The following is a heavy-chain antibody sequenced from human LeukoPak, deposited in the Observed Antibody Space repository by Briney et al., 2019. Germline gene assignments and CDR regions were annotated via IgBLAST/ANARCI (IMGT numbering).Heavy chain of an antibody. J-gene: IGHJ4*02. V-gene: IGHV3-23*01. CDR3: GGNYYDSRRYYFDY. CDR1: GFTFSSYA. Sequence: PGVSLRLSGAGSGFTFSSYAMSWVRQAPGKGLEGVSAISGSGGSTDYADSVKGRFTISRDNSKNTLYLQMNSLRAKDTAVYYCGGNYYDSRRYYFDYWGQGTLVTVSS. CDR2: ISGSGGST. D-gene: IGHD3-22*01.